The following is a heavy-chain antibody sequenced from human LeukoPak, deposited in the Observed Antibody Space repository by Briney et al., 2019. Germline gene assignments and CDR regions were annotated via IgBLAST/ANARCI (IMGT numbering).Heavy chain of an antibody. CDR3: ASSRITMVRGERYYYFDY. J-gene: IGHJ4*02. V-gene: IGHV3-48*04. CDR2: ISSSSTTI. Sequence: PGGSLRLSCAASGFTFSPYSMNWVRQAPGKGLEWIPYISSSSTTIYYADSVKGRFTISRDNAKNSLYLQMNSLRAEDTAVYYCASSRITMVRGERYYYFDYWGQGTLVTVSS. D-gene: IGHD3-10*01. CDR1: GFTFSPYS.